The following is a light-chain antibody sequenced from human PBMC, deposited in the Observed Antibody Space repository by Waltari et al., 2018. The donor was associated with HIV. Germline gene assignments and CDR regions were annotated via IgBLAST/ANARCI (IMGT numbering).Light chain of an antibody. Sequence: QALLTQPASLSASPGASASLTCPLRSGIHVCTNKIYCSQQQPASPPQYLLKYKSDSDKQQGSGVSSRFSGSKDASTNAGILLISGLQSEDEADYYCMIWHTSAWVFGGGTKLTVL. CDR1: SGIHVCTNK. V-gene: IGLV5-45*01. CDR3: MIWHTSAWV. J-gene: IGLJ3*02. CDR2: YKSDSDK.